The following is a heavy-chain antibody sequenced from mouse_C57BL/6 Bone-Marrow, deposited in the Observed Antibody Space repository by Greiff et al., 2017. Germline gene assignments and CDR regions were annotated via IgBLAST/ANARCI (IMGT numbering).Heavy chain of an antibody. D-gene: IGHD1-1*01. Sequence: EVQRVESGGGLVKPGGSLKLSCAASGFTFSSYTMSWARQTPEKRLQWVAAISGGGGNTYYPDSVKGRFTISRDNDKNILYLQMSSLRSEDTALYYCSRQVTTVLATKYFDVWGTGTTVTVSS. CDR1: GFTFSSYT. CDR3: SRQVTTVLATKYFDV. CDR2: ISGGGGNT. J-gene: IGHJ1*03. V-gene: IGHV5-9*01.